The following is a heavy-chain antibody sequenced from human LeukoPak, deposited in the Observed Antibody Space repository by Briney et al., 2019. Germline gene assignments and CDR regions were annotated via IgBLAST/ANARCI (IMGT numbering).Heavy chain of an antibody. CDR2: ISYDGSNK. Sequence: TGGSLRLSCAASGFTFSSYAMHWVRQAPGKGLEWVAVISYDGSNKYYTDSVKGRFTISRDNSKNTLYLQMNSLRAEDTAVYYCAKFVLRYFDWSMGTDAFDIWGQGTMVTVSS. V-gene: IGHV3-30-3*02. D-gene: IGHD3-9*01. CDR1: GFTFSSYA. J-gene: IGHJ3*02. CDR3: AKFVLRYFDWSMGTDAFDI.